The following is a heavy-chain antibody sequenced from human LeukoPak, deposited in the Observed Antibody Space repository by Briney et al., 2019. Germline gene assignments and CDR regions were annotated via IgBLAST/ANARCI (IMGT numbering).Heavy chain of an antibody. CDR1: GFTFSSYA. Sequence: SGGSLRLSCAASGFTFSSYAMHWVRQAPGKGLEWVAVISYDGSNKYYADSVKGRFTISRDNSKNTLYLQMNSLRAEDTAVYYCARDPSIVVVMPVGYFGYWGQGTLVTVSS. CDR2: ISYDGSNK. J-gene: IGHJ4*02. CDR3: ARDPSIVVVMPVGYFGY. D-gene: IGHD3-22*01. V-gene: IGHV3-30-3*01.